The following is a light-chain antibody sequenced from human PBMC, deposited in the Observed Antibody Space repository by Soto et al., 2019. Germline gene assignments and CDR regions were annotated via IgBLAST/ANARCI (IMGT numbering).Light chain of an antibody. V-gene: IGKV3D-20*01. CDR3: QQYGNSTWT. Sequence: IVLTQSPATLSLSPGERATLSCRASQSVSSSYLAWYQQKPGLAPRLLIYDASDRATGIPDRFSGSGSGTDFTLTISRLEPEDYAVYYCQQYGNSTWTFGQGTKVEIK. CDR1: QSVSSSY. CDR2: DAS. J-gene: IGKJ1*01.